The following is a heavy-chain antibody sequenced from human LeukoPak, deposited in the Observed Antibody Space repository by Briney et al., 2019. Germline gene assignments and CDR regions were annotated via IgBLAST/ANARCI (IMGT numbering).Heavy chain of an antibody. V-gene: IGHV1-46*01. CDR2: INPSGGST. D-gene: IGHD2-15*01. J-gene: IGHJ4*02. CDR1: GYTFTSYY. Sequence: RASVKVSCKASGYTFTSYYMHWVRQAPGQGLEGMGIINPSGGSTSYAQKFQGRVTMTRDMSTSTVYMELSSLRSEDTAVYYCARGGERYCSGGSCYSGIDYWGQGTLVTVSS. CDR3: ARGGERYCSGGSCYSGIDY.